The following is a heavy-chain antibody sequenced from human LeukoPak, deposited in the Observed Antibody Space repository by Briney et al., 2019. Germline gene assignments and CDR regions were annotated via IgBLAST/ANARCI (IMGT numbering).Heavy chain of an antibody. V-gene: IGHV1-24*01. CDR2: FDPEDGET. CDR3: ARIPHRVPHNWFDP. CDR1: GYTLTELS. J-gene: IGHJ5*02. D-gene: IGHD2-2*01. Sequence: ASVKVSCKVSGYTLTELSMHWVRQAPGKGLEWMGGFDPEDGETIYAQKFQGRVTMTRDTSISTAYMELSSLRSEDTAVYYCARIPHRVPHNWFDPWGQGTLVTVSS.